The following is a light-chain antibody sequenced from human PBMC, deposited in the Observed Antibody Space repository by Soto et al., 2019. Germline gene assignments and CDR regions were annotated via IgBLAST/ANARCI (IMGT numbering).Light chain of an antibody. Sequence: EIVLTQYPATLSLSPGERATLSCGASQSVSSYLAWYQQKPGQAPRILIYDASNRATGIPARFSGSGSGTDFAITISSLQDEDVAVYYCKQYYSTPLTFGGGPKVDIK. V-gene: IGKV3-11*01. CDR1: QSVSSY. CDR3: KQYYSTPLT. CDR2: DAS. J-gene: IGKJ4*01.